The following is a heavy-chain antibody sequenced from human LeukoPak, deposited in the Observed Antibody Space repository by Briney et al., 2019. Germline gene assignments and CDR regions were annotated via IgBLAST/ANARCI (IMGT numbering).Heavy chain of an antibody. D-gene: IGHD3-10*01. CDR1: GFIFSDHY. V-gene: IGHV3-11*01. J-gene: IGHJ4*02. Sequence: GGSLRLSCAASGFIFSDHYMSWIRQAPGKGLEGVAYINSDSTTVYYADSVKGRFTVSRGNAKNPLYLQMNSLGVDDTAVYYCARLRGLIDHWGQGALVTVSS. CDR2: INSDSTTV. CDR3: ARLRGLIDH.